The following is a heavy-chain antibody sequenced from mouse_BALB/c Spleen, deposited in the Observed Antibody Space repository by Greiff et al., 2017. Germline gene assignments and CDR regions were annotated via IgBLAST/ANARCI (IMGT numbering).Heavy chain of an antibody. Sequence: QVQLQQSGPELVKPGASVKISCKASGYAFSSSWMNWVKQRPGQGLEWIGRIYPGDGDTNYNGKFKGKATLTADKSSSTAYMQLSSLTSVDSAVYFCAREGAYYGNYGAMDYWGQGTSVTVSS. CDR3: AREGAYYGNYGAMDY. J-gene: IGHJ4*01. V-gene: IGHV1-82*01. D-gene: IGHD2-10*01. CDR1: GYAFSSSW. CDR2: IYPGDGDT.